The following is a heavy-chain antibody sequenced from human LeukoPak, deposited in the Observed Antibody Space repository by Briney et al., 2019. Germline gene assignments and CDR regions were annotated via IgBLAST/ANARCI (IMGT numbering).Heavy chain of an antibody. CDR1: GFTFTSYS. J-gene: IGHJ6*03. Sequence: GGSLRLSCTASGFTFTSYSMNWVRQAPGKGLEWVAYTSYISTSIYYADSVKGRFTISRDNAKDSLYLQMNSLRAEDTAVYYCARGPRAYRNFGVVTGYDFYYMDVWGKGTTVTVSS. CDR2: TSYISTSI. CDR3: ARGPRAYRNFGVVTGYDFYYMDV. V-gene: IGHV3-48*01. D-gene: IGHD3-3*01.